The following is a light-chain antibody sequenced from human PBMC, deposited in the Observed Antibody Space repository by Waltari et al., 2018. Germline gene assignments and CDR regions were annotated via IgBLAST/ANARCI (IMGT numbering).Light chain of an antibody. CDR2: GTS. CDR3: QSYDTSLSVV. Sequence: QSVLTQPPSVSGAPGQRVSISCTGRGSKLGAGYDVHWYQQHPGKAPKLLIYGTSTRPPGVPDRFFGSQSGTSASLAITALQAEDEAEYYCQSYDTSLSVVFGGGTKLTVL. V-gene: IGLV1-40*01. J-gene: IGLJ2*01. CDR1: GSKLGAGYD.